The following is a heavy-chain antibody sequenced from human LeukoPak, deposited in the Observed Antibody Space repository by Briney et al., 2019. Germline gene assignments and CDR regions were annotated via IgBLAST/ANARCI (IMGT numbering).Heavy chain of an antibody. V-gene: IGHV3-30-3*01. J-gene: IGHJ4*02. D-gene: IGHD1-14*01. CDR3: ARDPYRDAPDYFDY. CDR2: VSDDGTFT. Sequence: GGSLRLSCAASGFTFSRYAMHWVRQAPGKGLEWVAVVSDDGTFTLYGDSVRGRFTVSRDSSKNTLYLQMNSLRPEDTAVYYCARDPYRDAPDYFDYWGQGTLVTVSS. CDR1: GFTFSRYA.